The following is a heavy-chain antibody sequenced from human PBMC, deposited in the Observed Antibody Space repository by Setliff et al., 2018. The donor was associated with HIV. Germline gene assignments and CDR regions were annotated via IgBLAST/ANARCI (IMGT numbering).Heavy chain of an antibody. J-gene: IGHJ4*03. V-gene: IGHV4-59*12. CDR3: ARDDGYFDY. CDR1: GGSISSYY. Sequence: SETLSLTCTVSGGSISSYYWTWLRQFPGKGLEWIGFIFYTGSTTYNPSLKSRVTISVDTSKNQFSLKLSSVTAADTAVYYCARDDGYFDYWGQGTLVTVSS. CDR2: IFYTGST.